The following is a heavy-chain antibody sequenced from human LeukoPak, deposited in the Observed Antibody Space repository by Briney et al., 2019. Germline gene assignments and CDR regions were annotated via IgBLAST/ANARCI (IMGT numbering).Heavy chain of an antibody. CDR1: GFRFDTYA. Sequence: PGASLRLSCVASGFRFDTYAINWVRQAPGKGLEWVSTIDGSGTNTYYADSVKGRVAISRDNSKNTLYLQMNSLRAEDTAVYYCVKGLERSYDTFDIWGQGTMVTVSS. CDR2: IDGSGTNT. V-gene: IGHV3-23*05. J-gene: IGHJ3*02. D-gene: IGHD1-26*01. CDR3: VKGLERSYDTFDI.